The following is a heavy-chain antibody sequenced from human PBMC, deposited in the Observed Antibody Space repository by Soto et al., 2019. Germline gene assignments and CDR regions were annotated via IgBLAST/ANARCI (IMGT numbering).Heavy chain of an antibody. J-gene: IGHJ4*02. D-gene: IGHD5-12*01. CDR1: GGFVSSGSHY. CDR2: IYNSRFT. CDR3: ATAGAGWLQLNF. V-gene: IGHV4-61*01. Sequence: PSETLSLTCTVSGGFVSSGSHYWSWIRQTPGKGLEWIGYIYNSRFTNYNPSLKSRVTISADTSKNQFSLKLSSVTAADTAVYYCATAGAGWLQLNFWGQGTLVTVSS.